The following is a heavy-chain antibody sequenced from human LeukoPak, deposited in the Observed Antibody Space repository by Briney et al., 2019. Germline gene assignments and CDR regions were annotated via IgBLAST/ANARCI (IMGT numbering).Heavy chain of an antibody. D-gene: IGHD2-15*01. Sequence: PGRSLRLSCAASGFTFSNYGMHWVRQAPGKGLEWVAVISYDESDKSYADSVKGRFTISRDNSKNTLYLQMNSLRPEDTAVYYCAKGVVAATNAAYYGMDVWGHGTTVTVSS. CDR2: ISYDESDK. CDR3: AKGVVAATNAAYYGMDV. V-gene: IGHV3-30*18. CDR1: GFTFSNYG. J-gene: IGHJ6*02.